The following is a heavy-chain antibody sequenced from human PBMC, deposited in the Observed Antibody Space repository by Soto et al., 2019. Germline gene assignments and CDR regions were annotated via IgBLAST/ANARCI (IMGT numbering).Heavy chain of an antibody. CDR1: GFTFSSYG. CDR2: ISYDGSNK. J-gene: IGHJ4*02. V-gene: IGHV3-30*18. D-gene: IGHD2-15*01. CDR3: AKDLSTHYCSSPGRSCYPFDY. Sequence: QVQLVESGGGVVQPGRSLRLSCAASGFTFSSYGMHWVRQAPGKGLEWVAVISYDGSNKYYADSVKGRFTISRDNSKNTLYLQMNSLRAEDTAVYYCAKDLSTHYCSSPGRSCYPFDYWGQGTLVTVSS.